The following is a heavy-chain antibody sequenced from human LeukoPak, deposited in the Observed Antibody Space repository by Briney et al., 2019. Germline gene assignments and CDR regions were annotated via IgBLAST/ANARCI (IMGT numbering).Heavy chain of an antibody. Sequence: GSLRLSCAASGFSVSSNYIYWVRQAPGKGLEWVSVIYSGGNTYYADSVKGRFTISRDNSKNTLYLQMNSLRAEDTAVYYCAKVGGSRDIVVVVAVTFDYWGQGTLVTVSS. CDR3: AKVGGSRDIVVVVAVTFDY. CDR1: GFSVSSNY. CDR2: IYSGGNT. D-gene: IGHD2-15*01. V-gene: IGHV3-53*01. J-gene: IGHJ4*02.